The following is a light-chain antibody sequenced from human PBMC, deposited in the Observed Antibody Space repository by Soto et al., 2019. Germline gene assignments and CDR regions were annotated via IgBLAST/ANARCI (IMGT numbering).Light chain of an antibody. Sequence: EIVMTQSPATLSVSPGERATLSCRASQSVSYNLAWYQHKPGQAPRLLIYGPSTRATGIPARFSGSGSGTEFTLTISSLQSEDFAVYYCQQYNSWPLTFGGGTKVDIK. CDR3: QQYNSWPLT. CDR1: QSVSYN. CDR2: GPS. J-gene: IGKJ4*01. V-gene: IGKV3-15*01.